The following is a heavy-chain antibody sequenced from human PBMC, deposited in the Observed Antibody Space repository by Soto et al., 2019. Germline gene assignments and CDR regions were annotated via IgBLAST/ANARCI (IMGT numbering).Heavy chain of an antibody. V-gene: IGHV4-30-4*01. CDR1: GGSISSGDYY. CDR2: IYYSGST. J-gene: IGHJ5*02. CDR3: ARERRDGARLDP. Sequence: SETLSLTCTVSGGSISSGDYYWSWIRQPPGKGLEWIGYIYYSGSTYYNPSLKSRVTISVDTSKNQFSLKLSSVTAADTAVYYFARERRDGARLDPWGQRTLVTVSS.